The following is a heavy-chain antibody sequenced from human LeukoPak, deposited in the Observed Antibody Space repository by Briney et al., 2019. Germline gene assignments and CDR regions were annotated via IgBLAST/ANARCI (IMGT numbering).Heavy chain of an antibody. CDR3: ANIGAAGFSRVHP. Sequence: SETLSLTCAVYGGSFSGYYWSWIRQPPGKGLEWIGEIHHSGIAHYNPSLKSRVTISIDKTRNQFSLRLTSLTAADTAVYFCANIGAAGFSRVHPWGQGTLVTVSS. CDR2: IHHSGIA. D-gene: IGHD6-13*01. V-gene: IGHV4-34*01. CDR1: GGSFSGYY. J-gene: IGHJ5*02.